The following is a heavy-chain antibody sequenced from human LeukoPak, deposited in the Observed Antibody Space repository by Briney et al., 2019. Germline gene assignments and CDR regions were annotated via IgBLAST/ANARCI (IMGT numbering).Heavy chain of an antibody. CDR1: GFTFSSYG. CDR3: ARSYSSSRGTFDY. V-gene: IGHV3-21*01. J-gene: IGHJ4*02. CDR2: ITSSSSYI. D-gene: IGHD6-6*01. Sequence: GGSLRLSCAASGFTFSSYGMNCVRQAPGKGLEWVSSITSSSSYIYYAASVKGRFTISRDNAKNSLYLQMNSLRAEDTAVYYCARSYSSSRGTFDYWGQGTLVTVSS.